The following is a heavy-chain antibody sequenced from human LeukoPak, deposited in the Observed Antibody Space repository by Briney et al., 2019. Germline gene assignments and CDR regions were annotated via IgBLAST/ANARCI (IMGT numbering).Heavy chain of an antibody. D-gene: IGHD6-19*01. Sequence: SETLSLTCGVSGGSINSNNWWSWVRQPPGKGLEWIGEIYYTGTTNSNPSLKSRVNISVDKSKNQFSLKLSSVTAADTAVYYCARGSGYSSGWYDYWGQGTLVTASS. CDR1: GGSINSNNW. CDR2: IYYTGTT. CDR3: ARGSGYSSGWYDY. J-gene: IGHJ4*02. V-gene: IGHV4-4*02.